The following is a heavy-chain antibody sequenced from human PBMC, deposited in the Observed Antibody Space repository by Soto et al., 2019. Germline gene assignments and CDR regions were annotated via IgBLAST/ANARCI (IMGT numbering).Heavy chain of an antibody. CDR3: ARGLDYDRSSVDY. J-gene: IGHJ4*02. Sequence: SETLSLTCAVYGGSFSGYYWSWIRQPPGKGLEWIGEINHSGSTNYNPSLKSRVTISVDTSKNQFSLKLSSVTAADTAVYYCARGLDYDRSSVDYWGQGTLVTVSS. V-gene: IGHV4-34*01. CDR2: INHSGST. CDR1: GGSFSGYY. D-gene: IGHD4-17*01.